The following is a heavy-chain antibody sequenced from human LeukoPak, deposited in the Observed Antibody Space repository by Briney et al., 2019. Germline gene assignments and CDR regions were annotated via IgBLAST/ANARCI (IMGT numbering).Heavy chain of an antibody. D-gene: IGHD4-17*01. CDR2: IRYDGSDK. V-gene: IGHV3-30*02. CDR3: ARGPTVTTPDAFDI. J-gene: IGHJ3*02. CDR1: GFTFSRHG. Sequence: GGSLRLSCAASGFTFSRHGMHWVRQAPGKGLEWVAFIRYDGSDKYYADSVKGRFTISRGNSKNTLYLQMNSLRAEDTAVYYCARGPTVTTPDAFDIWGQGTVDTVSS.